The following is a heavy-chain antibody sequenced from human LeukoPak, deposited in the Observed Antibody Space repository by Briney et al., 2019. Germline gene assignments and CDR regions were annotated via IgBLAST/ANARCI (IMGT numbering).Heavy chain of an antibody. CDR1: GFTFSSYA. CDR2: ISGSGGST. D-gene: IGHD6-19*01. Sequence: GGSLRLSCAASGFTFSSYAMSWVRQAPGKGLEWVSAISGSGGSTYYADSVKGRFTISRDNSKNTLYLQMNSLRAEDTAIYYCAKDVQWLPRVWFDPWGLGTLVTVSS. CDR3: AKDVQWLPRVWFDP. V-gene: IGHV3-23*01. J-gene: IGHJ5*02.